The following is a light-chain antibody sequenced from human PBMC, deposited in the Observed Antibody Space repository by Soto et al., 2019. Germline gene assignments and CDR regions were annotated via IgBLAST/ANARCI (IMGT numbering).Light chain of an antibody. Sequence: DIPMTQSPSTLSASVGDRVTITCRTSQTVSNWLAWYQQKPGKVPKVLIYDASKLKSGVPSRFSGSGSGTDFTLTISSLQPDDFATYYCQQYSSYSTFGQGTKVEI. J-gene: IGKJ1*01. CDR1: QTVSNW. CDR3: QQYSSYST. V-gene: IGKV1-5*01. CDR2: DAS.